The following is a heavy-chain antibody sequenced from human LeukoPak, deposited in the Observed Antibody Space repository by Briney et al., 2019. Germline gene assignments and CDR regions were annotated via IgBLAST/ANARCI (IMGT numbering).Heavy chain of an antibody. CDR1: GSIFSTYW. J-gene: IGHJ5*02. D-gene: IGHD6-6*01. CDR2: INQDGSEK. CDR3: ARRNWQLVRLWYNWFDP. V-gene: IGHV3-7*01. Sequence: GGSLRLSCAASGSIFSTYWMTWVRQAPGKGLEWVANINQDGSEKFYVDSVKGRFTISRDDAKNSLYLQMNSLRAEDTAVYYCARRNWQLVRLWYNWFDPWGQGTLVIVSS.